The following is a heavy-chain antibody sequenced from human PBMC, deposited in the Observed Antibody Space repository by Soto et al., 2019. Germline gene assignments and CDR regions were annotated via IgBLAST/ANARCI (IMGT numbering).Heavy chain of an antibody. J-gene: IGHJ5*01. V-gene: IGHV4-34*01. CDR1: GGSVRGSY. CDR2: INDSGST. Sequence: SETLSLTCAVYGGSVRGSYWSWIRQPPGKGLEWIGEINDSGSTKYNPSLKSRVTISVDTSKNQFSLKLSSVTAADTAVYYRARLGKYYQSLDAWGPGTLVTVSS. D-gene: IGHD2-2*01. CDR3: ARLGKYYQSLDA.